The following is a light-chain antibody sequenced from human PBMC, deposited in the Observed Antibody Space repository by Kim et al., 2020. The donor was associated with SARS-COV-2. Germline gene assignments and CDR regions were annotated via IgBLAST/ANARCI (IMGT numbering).Light chain of an antibody. J-gene: IGLJ2*01. CDR1: KLGDKY. CDR2: QDS. V-gene: IGLV3-1*01. CDR3: QAWDSSTAV. Sequence: VTPGQTASITCSGDKLGDKYACWYQQKPGQSPVLVIYQDSKRPSGIPERFSGSNSGNTATLAISGTQAMDEADYYCQAWDSSTAVFGGGTQLTVL.